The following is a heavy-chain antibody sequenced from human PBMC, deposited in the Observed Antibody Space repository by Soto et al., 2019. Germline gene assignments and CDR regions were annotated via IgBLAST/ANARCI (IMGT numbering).Heavy chain of an antibody. Sequence: PGGSLRLSCAASGFTFSSYEMNWVRQAPGKGLEWVSYISSSGSTIYYADSVKGRFTISRDNAKNSLYLQMNSLRAEDTAAYYCARDWIAAAGTNWFDPWGQGTLVTVSS. V-gene: IGHV3-48*03. D-gene: IGHD6-13*01. CDR1: GFTFSSYE. CDR3: ARDWIAAAGTNWFDP. J-gene: IGHJ5*02. CDR2: ISSSGSTI.